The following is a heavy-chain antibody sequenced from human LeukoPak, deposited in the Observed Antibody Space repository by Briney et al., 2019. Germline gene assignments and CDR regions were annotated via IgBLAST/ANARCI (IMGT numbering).Heavy chain of an antibody. CDR1: GFTFSSYA. CDR3: AREAPGIAVAAAGFDY. Sequence: GGSLRLSCAGSGFTFSSYAMHWVRQAPGKGLEWVAVISYDGSNKYYADSVKGRFTISRDNSKNTLYLQMNSLRAEDTAVYYCAREAPGIAVAAAGFDYWGQGTLVTVSS. J-gene: IGHJ4*02. D-gene: IGHD6-19*01. V-gene: IGHV3-30*04. CDR2: ISYDGSNK.